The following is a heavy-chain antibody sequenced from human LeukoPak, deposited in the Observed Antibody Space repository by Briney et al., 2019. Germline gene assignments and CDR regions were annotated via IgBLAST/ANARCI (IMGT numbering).Heavy chain of an antibody. J-gene: IGHJ4*02. CDR1: GGSISSGGYY. CDR2: IYYSGST. D-gene: IGHD3-22*01. CDR3: ARDSRYYDSSGLDY. Sequence: SETLSLTCTVSGGSISSGGYYWSWTRQHPGKGLEWIGYIYYSGSTYYNPSLKSRVTISVDTSKNQSSLKLSSVTAADTAVYYCARDSRYYDSSGLDYWGQGTLVTVSS. V-gene: IGHV4-31*03.